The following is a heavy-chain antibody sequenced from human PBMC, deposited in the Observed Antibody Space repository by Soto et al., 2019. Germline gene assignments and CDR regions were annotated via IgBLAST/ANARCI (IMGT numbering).Heavy chain of an antibody. CDR3: VDSSGYYGAYAFDI. V-gene: IGHV1-69*02. D-gene: IGHD3-22*01. CDR1: GGTFSSYT. Sequence: VKVSCKASGGTFSSYTISWVRQAPGQGLEWMGRIIPILGIANYAQKFQGRVTITADESTSTAYMELSSLRSEDTAVYYCVDSSGYYGAYAFDIWGQGTMVTVSS. CDR2: IIPILGIA. J-gene: IGHJ3*02.